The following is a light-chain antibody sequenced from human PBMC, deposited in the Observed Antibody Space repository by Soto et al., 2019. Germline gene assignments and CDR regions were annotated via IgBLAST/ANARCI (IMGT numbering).Light chain of an antibody. CDR2: DVS. CDR1: SSDIGRYNY. J-gene: IGLJ1*01. CDR3: SSYISSSTYV. Sequence: QSVLTQPASVSGSPGQSITISCIGTSSDIGRYNYVSWYQQYPGKAPKFIIYDVSNRPSGVSNRFSGSKSGNTASLTISGLQAEDEADYYCSSYISSSTYVIGTGTKVTVL. V-gene: IGLV2-14*01.